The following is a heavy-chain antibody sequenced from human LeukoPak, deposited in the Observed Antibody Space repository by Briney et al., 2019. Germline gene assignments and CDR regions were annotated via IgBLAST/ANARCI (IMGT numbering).Heavy chain of an antibody. J-gene: IGHJ4*02. CDR1: GGSISSGGYY. D-gene: IGHD3-3*01. V-gene: IGHV4-31*03. CDR2: IYYSGST. Sequence: PSETLSLTCTVSGGSISSGGYYWSWIRQHPGLGLEWIGYIYYSGSTYYNPSLKSRVTISVDTSKNQFSLKLSSVTAADTAVYYCARGSGYDFWSGYYTDYWGQGTLVTVSS. CDR3: ARGSGYDFWSGYYTDY.